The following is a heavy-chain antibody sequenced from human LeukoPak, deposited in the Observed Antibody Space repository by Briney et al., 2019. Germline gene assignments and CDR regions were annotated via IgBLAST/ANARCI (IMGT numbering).Heavy chain of an antibody. CDR1: GFTFSSYG. Sequence: GGSLRLSCAASGFTFSSYGMHWVRQAPGKGLEWVAFIQYDGSNKYYADSVKGRFTISRDNSENTLYLQMNSLRAEDTAVYYCAKDRFGVGATYFDSWGQGTRV. J-gene: IGHJ4*02. V-gene: IGHV3-30*02. D-gene: IGHD1-26*01. CDR2: IQYDGSNK. CDR3: AKDRFGVGATYFDS.